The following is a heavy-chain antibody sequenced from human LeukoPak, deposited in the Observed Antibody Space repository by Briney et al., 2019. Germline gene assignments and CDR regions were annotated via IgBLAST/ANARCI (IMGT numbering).Heavy chain of an antibody. V-gene: IGHV4-34*01. J-gene: IGHJ4*02. CDR2: INHSGST. D-gene: IGHD1-14*01. Sequence: SGTLSLTCAVYGGSFSGYYWSWIRQPPGKGLEWIGEINHSGSTNYNPSLKSRVTISVDTSKNQFSLKLSSVTAADTAVYYCARGAGPTGYWGQGTLVTVSS. CDR3: ARGAGPTGY. CDR1: GGSFSGYY.